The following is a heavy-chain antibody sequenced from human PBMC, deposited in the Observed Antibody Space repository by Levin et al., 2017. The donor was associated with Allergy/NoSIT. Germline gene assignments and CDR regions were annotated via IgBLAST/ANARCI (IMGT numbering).Heavy chain of an antibody. Sequence: QLGESLKISCAASGFTFSNYAMNWVRQAPGKGLEWVSVISGSGGSTYYADSVKGRFTISRDNSKNTLYLQMNSLRAEDTAVYYCAKSMSGWYAEYFHHWGQGTLVTVSS. V-gene: IGHV3-23*01. D-gene: IGHD6-19*01. CDR2: ISGSGGST. CDR3: AKSMSGWYAEYFHH. CDR1: GFTFSNYA. J-gene: IGHJ1*01.